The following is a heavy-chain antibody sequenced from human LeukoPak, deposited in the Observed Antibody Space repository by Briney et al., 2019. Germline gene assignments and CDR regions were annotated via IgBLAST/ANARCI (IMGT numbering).Heavy chain of an antibody. Sequence: GGSLRLSCAASGFTFSSYGMHWVRQAPGKGLEWVAVIWYDGSNKYYADSVKGRFTISRDNSKNTLYLQMNSLRAEDTAVYHCAKENWGSRSTDYWGQGTLVTVSS. V-gene: IGHV3-33*06. D-gene: IGHD7-27*01. CDR2: IWYDGSNK. J-gene: IGHJ4*02. CDR3: AKENWGSRSTDY. CDR1: GFTFSSYG.